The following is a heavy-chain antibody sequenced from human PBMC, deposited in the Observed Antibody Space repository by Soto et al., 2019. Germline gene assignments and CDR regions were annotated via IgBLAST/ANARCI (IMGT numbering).Heavy chain of an antibody. CDR3: ARTEDTAMVRLGAFDI. CDR2: IYYSGST. CDR1: GGSISGYY. V-gene: IGHV4-59*08. J-gene: IGHJ3*02. Sequence: SETQSLTSPVSGGSISGYYWSWIRQPPGKGLEWIGYIYYSGSTSYSPSLKSRVTISVDTSMSQFSLKLSSVTAADTAVYYCARTEDTAMVRLGAFDIWGQGTMVTVSS. D-gene: IGHD5-18*01.